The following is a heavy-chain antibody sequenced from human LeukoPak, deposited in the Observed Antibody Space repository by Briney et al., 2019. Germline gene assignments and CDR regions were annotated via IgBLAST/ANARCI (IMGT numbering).Heavy chain of an antibody. Sequence: GGSLRLTCAASGFTFSSYSMNWVRQAPGKGLEWVSSISSSSSYIYYADSVKGRFTISRDNAKNSLYLQMNSLRAEDTAVYYCARYYYDSSGYYYVDYWGQGTLVTVSS. D-gene: IGHD3-22*01. V-gene: IGHV3-21*01. CDR2: ISSSSSYI. CDR1: GFTFSSYS. CDR3: ARYYYDSSGYYYVDY. J-gene: IGHJ4*02.